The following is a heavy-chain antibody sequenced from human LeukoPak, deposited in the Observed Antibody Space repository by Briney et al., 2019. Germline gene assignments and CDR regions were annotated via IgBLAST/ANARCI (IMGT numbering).Heavy chain of an antibody. CDR3: ARGGIQVTGIDEFAY. Sequence: GGSLRLSCAASGFTFIDYDMHCVRQVIGKGLEWVSAIGIRGDTHYSASVTGRFTISRENAPSSLYMQMKRLRAEDTAVYYCARGGIQVTGIDEFAYWGQGTLVTVSS. CDR1: GFTFIDYD. D-gene: IGHD2-21*02. V-gene: IGHV3-13*01. CDR2: IGIRGDT. J-gene: IGHJ4*02.